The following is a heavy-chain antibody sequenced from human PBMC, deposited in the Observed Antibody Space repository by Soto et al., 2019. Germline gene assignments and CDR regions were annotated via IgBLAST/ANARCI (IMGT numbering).Heavy chain of an antibody. V-gene: IGHV3-49*04. J-gene: IGHJ3*02. CDR3: TRVRMITFGGVIVTPDAFDI. CDR2: IRSKAYGGTT. D-gene: IGHD3-16*02. CDR1: GFTFDDYA. Sequence: GGSLRLSCAASGFTFDDYAMSWVRQAPGKGLEWVGFIRSKAYGGTTEYAASVKGRFTISRDDSKSIAYLQMNSLKTEDTAVYYCTRVRMITFGGVIVTPDAFDIWGQGTMVTVSS.